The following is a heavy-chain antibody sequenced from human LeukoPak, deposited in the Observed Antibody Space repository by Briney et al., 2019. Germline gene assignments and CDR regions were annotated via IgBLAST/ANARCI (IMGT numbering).Heavy chain of an antibody. Sequence: ASVKVSCKASGYTFTSFGIIWVRQAPGQGLEWMGWIGAYNGNTKYGQKLQGRVTMTTDTSTSTAYMELRSLRSDDAAVYYCARDQMNIAAAGAYFDYWGPGNLVTVSS. V-gene: IGHV1-18*01. CDR3: ARDQMNIAAAGAYFDY. D-gene: IGHD6-13*01. CDR1: GYTFTSFG. CDR2: IGAYNGNT. J-gene: IGHJ4*02.